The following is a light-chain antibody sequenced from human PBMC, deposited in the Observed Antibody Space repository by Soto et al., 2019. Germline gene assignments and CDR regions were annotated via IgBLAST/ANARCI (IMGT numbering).Light chain of an antibody. CDR3: QQYYSYPPYT. CDR1: QGISSY. V-gene: IGKV1-8*01. Sequence: AIRMTQSPSSLSASTGDRVTITCRASQGISSYLAWYQQKPGKAPKLLTYAASTLQSGVPSRFSGSGSGTDFTLTISCLQSEDFANYYCQQYYSYPPYTFGQGTKLEIK. J-gene: IGKJ2*01. CDR2: AAS.